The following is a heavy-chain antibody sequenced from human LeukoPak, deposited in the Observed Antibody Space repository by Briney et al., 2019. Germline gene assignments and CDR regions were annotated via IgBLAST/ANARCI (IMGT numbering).Heavy chain of an antibody. D-gene: IGHD4-11*01. V-gene: IGHV1-8*03. J-gene: IGHJ1*01. CDR3: ARDKAVTTEVTQYFQH. CDR1: GYTFTSYD. Sequence: ASVKVSCKASGYTFTSYDINWVRQATGQGLEWMGWMNPNSGNTGYAQKFQGRVTITRNTSISTAYMELSSLRSEDTAVYYCARDKAVTTEVTQYFQHWGQGTLVTVSS. CDR2: MNPNSGNT.